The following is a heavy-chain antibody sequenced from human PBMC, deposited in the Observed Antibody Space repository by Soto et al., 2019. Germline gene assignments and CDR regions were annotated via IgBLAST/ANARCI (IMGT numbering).Heavy chain of an antibody. V-gene: IGHV3-30-3*01. J-gene: IGHJ4*02. Sequence: QVQLVESGGGVVQPGRSLRLSCAASGFTFSSYAMHWVRQAPGKGLEWVAVISYDGSNKYYADSVKGRFTISRDNSKNTLYLQMNSLRAEDTAVYYCASENSKRIAVSGPHFDYWGQGTLVPVSS. D-gene: IGHD6-19*01. CDR3: ASENSKRIAVSGPHFDY. CDR2: ISYDGSNK. CDR1: GFTFSSYA.